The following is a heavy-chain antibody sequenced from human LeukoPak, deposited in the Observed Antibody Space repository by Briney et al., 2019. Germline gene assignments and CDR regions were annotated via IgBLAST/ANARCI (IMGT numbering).Heavy chain of an antibody. CDR1: GYSISSGYY. V-gene: IGHV4-38-2*02. J-gene: IGHJ4*02. CDR2: IYHSGST. Sequence: SETLSLTCTVSGYSISSGYYWGWIRQPPGKGLEWIGSIYHSGSTYYNPSLKSRVTISVDTSENQFSLKLSSVTAADTAVYYCARDPDIVVVPAADWGQGTLVTVSS. CDR3: ARDPDIVVVPAAD. D-gene: IGHD2-2*01.